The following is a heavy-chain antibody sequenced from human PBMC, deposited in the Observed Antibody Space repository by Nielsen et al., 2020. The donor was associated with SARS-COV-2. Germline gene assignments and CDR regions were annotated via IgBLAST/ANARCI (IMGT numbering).Heavy chain of an antibody. V-gene: IGHV4-4*02. J-gene: IGHJ6*02. Sequence: SETLSLTCAVSGGSISSSNWWSWVRQPPGKGLEWIGEIYHSGSTNYNPSLKSRVTISVDKSKNQFSLKLSSVTAADTAVYYCARDTPPGPVSIVVVPAAKNYGMDVWGQGTTVTVSS. CDR1: GGSISSSNW. D-gene: IGHD2-2*01. CDR2: IYHSGST. CDR3: ARDTPPGPVSIVVVPAAKNYGMDV.